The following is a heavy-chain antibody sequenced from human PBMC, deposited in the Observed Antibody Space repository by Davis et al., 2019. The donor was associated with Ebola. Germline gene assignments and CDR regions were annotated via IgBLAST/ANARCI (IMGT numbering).Heavy chain of an antibody. CDR3: AKEIKPDWYFDL. CDR2: ISSSGYTI. CDR1: GFTFSSYE. J-gene: IGHJ2*01. V-gene: IGHV3-48*03. Sequence: GESLKISCEGSGFTFSSYEMNWVRQAPGKGLEWLSYISSSGYTIYHTDSVKGRFTISRDNSKNSLYLQMNSLRTEDTAFYYCAKEIKPDWYFDLWGRGTLVTVSS.